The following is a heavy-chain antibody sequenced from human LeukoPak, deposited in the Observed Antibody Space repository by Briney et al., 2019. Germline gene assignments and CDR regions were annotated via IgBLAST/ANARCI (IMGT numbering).Heavy chain of an antibody. V-gene: IGHV3-30*03. J-gene: IGHJ6*02. CDR3: GVSTGRYDFYGMDV. CDR1: GFAFNTYG. CDR2: ISYDGRER. Sequence: GGSLRLSCAASGFAFNTYGMHWVRQTPGKGLEGVAIISYDGRERYYADSVKGRCTISRDNSKNTLYLQLSSLGAEDTAVYYCGVSTGRYDFYGMDVWGQGTTLTVSS. D-gene: IGHD5/OR15-5a*01.